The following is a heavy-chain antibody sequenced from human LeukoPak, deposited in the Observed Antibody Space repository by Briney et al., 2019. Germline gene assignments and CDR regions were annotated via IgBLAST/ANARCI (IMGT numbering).Heavy chain of an antibody. CDR3: AKDGGWLGYYFDY. CDR2: ISGSGGST. Sequence: GGSLKLSCAASGFTFSSYAMSWVRQAPGQGLEWVSAISGSGGSTYYADSVKGRFTISRDNSKNTLYLQMNSLRAEDTAVYYCAKDGGWLGYYFDYWGEGTLVTVSS. D-gene: IGHD6-19*01. CDR1: GFTFSSYA. V-gene: IGHV3-23*01. J-gene: IGHJ4*02.